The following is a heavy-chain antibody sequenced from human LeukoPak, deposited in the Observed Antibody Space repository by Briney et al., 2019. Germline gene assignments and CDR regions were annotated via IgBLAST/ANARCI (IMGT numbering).Heavy chain of an antibody. CDR3: ARDPGVYLSHIDAFDI. Sequence: SETLSLTCTVSGGSISSYYWSWIRQPAGKGLEWIGRIYTSGSTNYNPSLKSRVTMSVDTSKNQFSLKLSSVTAADTTVYYCARDPGVYLSHIDAFDIWGQGTMVTVSS. CDR1: GGSISSYY. J-gene: IGHJ3*02. D-gene: IGHD2-8*01. V-gene: IGHV4-4*07. CDR2: IYTSGST.